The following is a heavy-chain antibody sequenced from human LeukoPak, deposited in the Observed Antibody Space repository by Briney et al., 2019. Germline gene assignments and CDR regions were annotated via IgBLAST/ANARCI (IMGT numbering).Heavy chain of an antibody. J-gene: IGHJ4*02. CDR2: INSDESST. Sequence: GGSLRLSCAASGFTFSSYWMHWVRQVPGKGLVWVSRINSDESSTSYADSVKGRFTISRDNAKNTLYLQMNSLRAEDTAVYYCARARGGYFFDYWGQGTLVAVSS. D-gene: IGHD1-26*01. CDR3: ARARGGYFFDY. CDR1: GFTFSSYW. V-gene: IGHV3-74*01.